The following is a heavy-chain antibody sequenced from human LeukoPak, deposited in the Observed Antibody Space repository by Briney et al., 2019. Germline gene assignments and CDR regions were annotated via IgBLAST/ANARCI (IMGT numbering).Heavy chain of an antibody. D-gene: IGHD3-22*01. J-gene: IGHJ3*02. V-gene: IGHV1-46*01. CDR2: INPSSGST. Sequence: ASVKVSCKASGYTFTGYYMHWVRQAPGQGLEWMGIINPSSGSTTYAQKSQGRVTMTRDMSTSTVYMELSSLRSEDTALYYCARTGPLRGYYDSSGLSSAFDIWGQGTMVTVSS. CDR3: ARTGPLRGYYDSSGLSSAFDI. CDR1: GYTFTGYY.